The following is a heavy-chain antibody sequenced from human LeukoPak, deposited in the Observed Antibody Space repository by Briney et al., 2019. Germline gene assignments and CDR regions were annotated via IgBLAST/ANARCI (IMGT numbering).Heavy chain of an antibody. D-gene: IGHD3-3*01. V-gene: IGHV1-69*05. CDR1: GGTFSSYA. CDR2: IIPIFGTA. Sequence: ASVKVSCKASGGTFSSYAISWVRQAPGQGLEWMGGIIPIFGTANYAQKFQGRVTITTDESTSTAYMELSSLRSEDTAVYYCARDRAGRFGVVLFDYWGQGTIVTVSS. CDR3: ARDRAGRFGVVLFDY. J-gene: IGHJ4*02.